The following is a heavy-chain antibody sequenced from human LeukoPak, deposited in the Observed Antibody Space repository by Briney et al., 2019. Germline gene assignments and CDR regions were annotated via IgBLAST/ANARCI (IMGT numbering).Heavy chain of an antibody. J-gene: IGHJ4*02. CDR1: GYSFAGYY. CDR2: MNPANGVT. D-gene: IGHD3-22*01. V-gene: IGHV1-2*06. CDR3: ARDPSGDSSGYPFDY. Sequence: GASVKVSCKSSGYSFAGYYMQWVRQAPGQGPEWMGRMNPANGVTNYARKFQGRVTLTSDTSISTAYMELSRLTSDDTAVYYCARDPSGDSSGYPFDYWGQGTVVTVSS.